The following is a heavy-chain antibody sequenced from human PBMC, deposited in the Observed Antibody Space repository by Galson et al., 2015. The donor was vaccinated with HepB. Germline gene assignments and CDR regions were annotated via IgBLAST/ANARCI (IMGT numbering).Heavy chain of an antibody. V-gene: IGHV3-30*04. CDR3: ARDPYSSGWYGVGNFDY. J-gene: IGHJ4*02. Sequence: WVRQAPGQGLEWVAVTSYDGSNKYYADSVKGRFTISRDNSKNTLYLHMVSLRAEDTAVYYCARDPYSSGWYGVGNFDYWGQGTLVTVSS. CDR2: TSYDGSNK. D-gene: IGHD6-19*01.